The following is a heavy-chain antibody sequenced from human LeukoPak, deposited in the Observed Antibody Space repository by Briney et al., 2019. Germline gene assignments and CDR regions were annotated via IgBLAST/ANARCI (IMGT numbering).Heavy chain of an antibody. Sequence: SETLSLTCTVSGDFDSSGGYFWSWIRQPPGKGLEWIGYIYYSGSTDYNPSLKSRVTISVDTSKNQFSLKLSSVTAADTAVYYCARAHYYGSGSVNYYYYGMDVWGQGTTVTVSS. CDR1: GDFDSSGGYF. V-gene: IGHV4-61*08. CDR2: IYYSGST. J-gene: IGHJ6*02. D-gene: IGHD3-10*01. CDR3: ARAHYYGSGSVNYYYYGMDV.